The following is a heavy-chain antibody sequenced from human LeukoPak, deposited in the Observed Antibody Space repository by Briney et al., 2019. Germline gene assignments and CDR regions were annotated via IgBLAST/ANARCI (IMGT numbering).Heavy chain of an antibody. CDR2: INSDGSST. Sequence: GGSLRLSCAASGFTFSSYWMHWVRQAPGKGLVWVSRINSDGSSTSYADSVKGRFTISRDNAKNTLYLQMNSLRAEDTALYYCARGGYPSTYYYYYMDVWGIGTTVTVSS. J-gene: IGHJ6*03. CDR1: GFTFSSYW. V-gene: IGHV3-74*01. D-gene: IGHD5-18*01. CDR3: ARGGYPSTYYYYYMDV.